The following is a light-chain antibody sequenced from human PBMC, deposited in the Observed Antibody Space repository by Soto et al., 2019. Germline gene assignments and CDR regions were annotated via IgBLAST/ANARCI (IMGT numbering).Light chain of an antibody. Sequence: QPVPTSPMSGIAAPRDCGTISWSGSSSNIGNNAVNWYQQLPGKAPKLLIYFDDLLPSGVSNRFSGSKSGPSPSLAISGLQSEDEADYFCAAWAGSLNAYVFGTGTKVTVL. CDR1: SSNIGNNA. V-gene: IGLV1-36*01. CDR2: FDD. CDR3: AAWAGSLNAYV. J-gene: IGLJ1*01.